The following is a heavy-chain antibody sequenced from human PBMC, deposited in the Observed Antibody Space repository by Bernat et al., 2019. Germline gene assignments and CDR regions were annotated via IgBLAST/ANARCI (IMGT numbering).Heavy chain of an antibody. CDR1: GFTFSSYS. CDR3: ARDIEDIVVVVAATGFDY. V-gene: IGHV3-21*01. J-gene: IGHJ4*02. Sequence: EVQLVESGGGLVKPGGSLRLSCAASGFTFSSYSMNWVLQAPGKGLEWVSSISSSSSYIYYADSVKGRFTISRDNAKNSLYLQMNSLRAEDTAVYYCARDIEDIVVVVAATGFDYWGQGTLVTVSS. D-gene: IGHD2-15*01. CDR2: ISSSSSYI.